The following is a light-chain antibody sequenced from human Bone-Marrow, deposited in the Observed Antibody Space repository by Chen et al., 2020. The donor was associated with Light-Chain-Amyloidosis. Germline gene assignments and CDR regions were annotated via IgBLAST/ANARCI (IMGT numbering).Light chain of an antibody. Sequence: SYELTQPPSVSVSPGQTASITCSGDKLGDKYACWYQQKPGQSPVLVIYQDSTRPSGIPERFSGSNSGNTATLTISGTQAMDEADYYCQAWDSSIHVVFGGGTKLTVL. J-gene: IGLJ2*01. V-gene: IGLV3-1*01. CDR2: QDS. CDR3: QAWDSSIHVV. CDR1: KLGDKY.